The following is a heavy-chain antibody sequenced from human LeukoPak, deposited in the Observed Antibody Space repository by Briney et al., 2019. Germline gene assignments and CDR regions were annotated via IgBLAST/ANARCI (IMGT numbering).Heavy chain of an antibody. CDR1: GGSIRSYY. D-gene: IGHD7-27*01. CDR2: IYNSGRT. Sequence: PSETLSLTCTVSGGSIRSYYWSWIRQPPGKGLEWIGYIYNSGRTNSNPSLKSRVTISIDTSKSQFSLRLSSVTAADTAVYYCASLTGDREVDAFDIWGQGTMVTVSS. J-gene: IGHJ3*02. V-gene: IGHV4-59*01. CDR3: ASLTGDREVDAFDI.